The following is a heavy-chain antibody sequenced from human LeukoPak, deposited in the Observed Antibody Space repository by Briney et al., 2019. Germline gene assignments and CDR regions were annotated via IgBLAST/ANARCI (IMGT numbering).Heavy chain of an antibody. V-gene: IGHV4-34*01. CDR2: INHSGST. D-gene: IGHD3-3*01. J-gene: IGHJ5*02. CDR1: GGSFSGYY. Sequence: ASETLSLTCAVYGGSFSGYYWSWIRQPPGKGLEWIGEINHSGSTNYNPSLKSRVTISVDTSKNQFSLKLSSVTAADTAVYYCARGRYNYDFWSGYYNGWFDPWGQGTLVTVSS. CDR3: ARGRYNYDFWSGYYNGWFDP.